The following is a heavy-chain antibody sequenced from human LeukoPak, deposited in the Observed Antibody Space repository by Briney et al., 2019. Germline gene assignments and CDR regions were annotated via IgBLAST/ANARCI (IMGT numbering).Heavy chain of an antibody. CDR3: AKGVPGWPYYFDY. J-gene: IGHJ4*02. Sequence: LTGGSLRLSCAASGFTFSTYALSWVRQAPGKGLEWVSSISGSAGGTYYADSVKGRFTISRDNSKNTLYLQMHSLRAEDTAVYYCAKGVPGWPYYFDYWGQGTLVTVSS. CDR1: GFTFSTYA. CDR2: ISGSAGGT. D-gene: IGHD6-19*01. V-gene: IGHV3-23*01.